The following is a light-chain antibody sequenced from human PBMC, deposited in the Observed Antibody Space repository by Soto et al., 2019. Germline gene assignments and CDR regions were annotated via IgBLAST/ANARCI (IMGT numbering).Light chain of an antibody. CDR3: QQYENWPPRYT. Sequence: EIVMTQSPATLSVSPGERATLSCRASQSVGSNLAWYQQKPGQAPRLLIYGASTRATGIPARFSGSGSGTEFTLTISSLQSEDFAVYYCQQYENWPPRYTFGQGTKLEIK. J-gene: IGKJ2*01. CDR1: QSVGSN. CDR2: GAS. V-gene: IGKV3-15*01.